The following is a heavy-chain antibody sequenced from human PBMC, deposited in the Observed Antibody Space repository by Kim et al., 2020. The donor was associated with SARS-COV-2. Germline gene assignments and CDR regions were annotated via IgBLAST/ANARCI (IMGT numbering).Heavy chain of an antibody. V-gene: IGHV4-30-4*01. Sequence: TLSLTCPVSGGSISSHDYYWSWIRQPPGKGLEWIGYIYYSGGTYYNPSLESRVIISVEMSKNEFSLKLSSVTAADSAVYYCARVYYGSGSLYYFDSWGQGTLVTVSS. J-gene: IGHJ4*02. CDR3: ARVYYGSGSLYYFDS. D-gene: IGHD3-10*01. CDR2: IYYSGGT. CDR1: GGSISSHDYY.